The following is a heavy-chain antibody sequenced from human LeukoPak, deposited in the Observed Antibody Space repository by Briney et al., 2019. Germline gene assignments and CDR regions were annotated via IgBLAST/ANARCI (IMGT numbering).Heavy chain of an antibody. CDR2: ISSSSSYI. V-gene: IGHV3-21*01. J-gene: IGHJ4*02. Sequence: PGGSLRLSCAASGFTFSSYSMNWVRQAPGKGLEWVSSISSSSSYIYYADSVKGRFTISRDNAKNSLYLQMNSPGAEDTAVYYCASKGSGYSYGDSDYWGQGTLVTVSS. CDR3: ASKGSGYSYGDSDY. CDR1: GFTFSSYS. D-gene: IGHD5-18*01.